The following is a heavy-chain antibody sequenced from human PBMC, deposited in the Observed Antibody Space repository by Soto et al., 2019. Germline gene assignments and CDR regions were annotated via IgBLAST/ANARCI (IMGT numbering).Heavy chain of an antibody. CDR1: GGSISSSSYY. D-gene: IGHD3-22*01. Sequence: QLQLQESGPGLVKPSETLSLTCVVSGGSISSSSYYWGWIRQAPWKWLELIGSVYYVGNTYYNPSLKSRVTMSVDTPKRQFSLKLSSVTAADTATYYCARLSSQSGYYLYNHFYMDVWGKGTTVTVSS. J-gene: IGHJ6*03. CDR3: ARLSSQSGYYLYNHFYMDV. V-gene: IGHV4-39*01. CDR2: VYYVGNT.